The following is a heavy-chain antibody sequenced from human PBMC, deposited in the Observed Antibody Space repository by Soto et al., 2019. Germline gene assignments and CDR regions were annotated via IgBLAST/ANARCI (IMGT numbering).Heavy chain of an antibody. J-gene: IGHJ6*02. CDR1: GFTFSSYA. Sequence: PGGSLRLSCAASGFTFSSYAMSWVRQAPGKGLEWVSAVSGSGGSTYYADSVKGRFTISRDNSKNTLYLQMNSLRAEDTAVYYCAKALWRYDFWSGSTNYGMDVWGQGTTVTVSS. V-gene: IGHV3-23*01. CDR3: AKALWRYDFWSGSTNYGMDV. CDR2: VSGSGGST. D-gene: IGHD3-3*01.